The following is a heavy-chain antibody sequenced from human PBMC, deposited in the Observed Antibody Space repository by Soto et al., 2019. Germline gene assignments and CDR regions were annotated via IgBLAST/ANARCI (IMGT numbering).Heavy chain of an antibody. V-gene: IGHV3-48*03. D-gene: IGHD7-27*01. J-gene: IGHJ4*02. CDR2: ISGSGFTV. CDR3: ARIINWGSVSDS. CDR1: GFTFSNHE. Sequence: DVQLVESGGDLVQPGGSLRLSCAASGFTFSNHEMNWVRQAPGKGLEWVSYISGSGFTVYYADSVRGRFTISRDNAKTSLYLQMNSLRVEDTGVYYCARIINWGSVSDSWGQGTLVTVSS.